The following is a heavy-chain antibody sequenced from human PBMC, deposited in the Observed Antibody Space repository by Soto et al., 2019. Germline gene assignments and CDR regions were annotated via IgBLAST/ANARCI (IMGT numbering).Heavy chain of an antibody. CDR3: TTEKGY. Sequence: EVQLVESGGGLVKPGESLRLSCAASGFTFTNAWMNWVRQAPGKGMEWVGRIRSKTAGGTPDYASPVKGRFTISRDDSNKTLYVQMNSLKTEDTAIYYCTTEKGYWGQVTLVTVSS. CDR1: GFTFTNAW. V-gene: IGHV3-15*07. J-gene: IGHJ4*02. CDR2: IRSKTAGGTP.